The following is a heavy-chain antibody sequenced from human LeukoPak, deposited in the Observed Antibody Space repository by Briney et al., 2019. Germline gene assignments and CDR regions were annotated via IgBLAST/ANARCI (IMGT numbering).Heavy chain of an antibody. CDR3: ARGQKWGRSWFDP. Sequence: PSETLSLTCAVYGGSFSGYYWSWIRQPPGKGLEWIGEINHSGSTNYNPSLKSRVTTSVDTSKNQFSLKLCSVTAADTAVYYCARGQKWGRSWFDPWGQGTLVTVSS. V-gene: IGHV4-34*01. CDR2: INHSGST. CDR1: GGSFSGYY. J-gene: IGHJ5*02. D-gene: IGHD3-16*01.